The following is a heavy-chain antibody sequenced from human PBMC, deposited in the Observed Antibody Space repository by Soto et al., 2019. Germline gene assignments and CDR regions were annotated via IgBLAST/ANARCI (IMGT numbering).Heavy chain of an antibody. CDR1: GYTFTSYY. Sequence: ASVKVSCKASGYTFTSYYMHWVRQAPGQGLEWMGIINPSGGSTNYAQKFQGRVTMTRDTSTSTVYMELSSLRSEDTAVYYCARDIGIQLRMDVWGQGTTVTVSS. V-gene: IGHV1-46*01. CDR3: ARDIGIQLRMDV. CDR2: INPSGGST. J-gene: IGHJ6*02. D-gene: IGHD5-18*01.